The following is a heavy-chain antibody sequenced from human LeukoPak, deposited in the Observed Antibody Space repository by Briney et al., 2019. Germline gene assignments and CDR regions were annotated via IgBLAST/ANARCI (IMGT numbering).Heavy chain of an antibody. CDR2: MNPNSGNT. Sequence: GASVKVSCKASGYTFTSYDINWVRQATGQGLGWMGWMNPNSGNTGYAQKFRGRVTMTRNTSINTAYMELSSLRSDDTAVYYCARDVYYYDSSGYKARDVDYWGQGTLVTVSS. CDR3: ARDVYYYDSSGYKARDVDY. D-gene: IGHD3-22*01. CDR1: GYTFTSYD. V-gene: IGHV1-8*01. J-gene: IGHJ4*02.